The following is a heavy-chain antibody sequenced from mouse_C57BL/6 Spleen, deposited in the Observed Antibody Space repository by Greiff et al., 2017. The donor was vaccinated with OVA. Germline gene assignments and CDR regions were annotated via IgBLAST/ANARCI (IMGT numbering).Heavy chain of an antibody. CDR1: GYAFTNYL. J-gene: IGHJ3*01. D-gene: IGHD1-1*01. CDR3: ARGDYYGAY. CDR2: INPGSGGT. Sequence: VKLMESGAELVRPGTSVKVSCKASGYAFTNYLIEWVKQRPGQGLEWIGVINPGSGGTNYNEKFKGKATLTADKSSSTAYMQLSSLTSEDSAVYFCARGDYYGAYWGQGTLVTVSA. V-gene: IGHV1-54*01.